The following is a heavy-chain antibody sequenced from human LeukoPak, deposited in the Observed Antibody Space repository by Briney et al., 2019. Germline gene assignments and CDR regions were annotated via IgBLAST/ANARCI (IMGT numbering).Heavy chain of an antibody. CDR3: ARGLPTSYIAYYFDY. J-gene: IGHJ4*02. CDR1: GVSISSSNSY. D-gene: IGHD3-16*01. CDR2: IYYSGNT. V-gene: IGHV4-39*01. Sequence: PSETLSLTCTVSGVSISSSNSYWGWIRQPPGKGLEWIGSIYYSGNTYYNASLKSQVSISIDTSKNQFSLKLSSVTAADTAVYYCARGLPTSYIAYYFDYWGQGTLVTVSS.